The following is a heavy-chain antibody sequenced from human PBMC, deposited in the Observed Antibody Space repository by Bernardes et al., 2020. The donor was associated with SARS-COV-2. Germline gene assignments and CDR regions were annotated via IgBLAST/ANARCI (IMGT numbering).Heavy chain of an antibody. CDR2: IYYSGST. V-gene: IGHV4-39*01. CDR1: GGSISSGSYY. J-gene: IGHJ5*02. Sequence: SEPLSLTCTVSGGSISSGSYYWGWIRQPPGKGLEWIGNIYYSGSTHYSPSLKSRVTISVDTSRNQFSLKLKSVTAADTAVYYCARRWLGKWLDPWGQGTLVTVSS. CDR3: ARRWLGKWLDP. D-gene: IGHD3-9*01.